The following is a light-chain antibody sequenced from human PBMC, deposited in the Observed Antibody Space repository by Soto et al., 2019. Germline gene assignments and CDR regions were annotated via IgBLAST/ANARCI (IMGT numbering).Light chain of an antibody. V-gene: IGKV3-20*01. Sequence: EIVLTQSPGTLSLSPGERATLSCRASQSVSKMYLAWYQQKPGQTPRLLIYGASSRATGIPDRLSGSGSGTEFTLTISRLEPEDFAMYYCQQFGTSRLTFGGGTKVEIK. CDR1: QSVSKMY. CDR3: QQFGTSRLT. CDR2: GAS. J-gene: IGKJ4*01.